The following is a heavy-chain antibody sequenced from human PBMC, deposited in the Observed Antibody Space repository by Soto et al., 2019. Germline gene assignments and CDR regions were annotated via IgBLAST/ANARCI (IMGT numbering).Heavy chain of an antibody. D-gene: IGHD5-12*01. CDR1: GVSISSADYY. V-gene: IGHV4-31*03. Sequence: PSETLSLTCTVSGVSISSADYYWSWIRQLPGKGLEWIGYISYRGRTYYNSSLKSRLTISLDTSKNQFSLRLTSVTATDTAVYYCARRIVATETFDYWGQGTLVTVSS. CDR2: ISYRGRT. J-gene: IGHJ4*02. CDR3: ARRIVATETFDY.